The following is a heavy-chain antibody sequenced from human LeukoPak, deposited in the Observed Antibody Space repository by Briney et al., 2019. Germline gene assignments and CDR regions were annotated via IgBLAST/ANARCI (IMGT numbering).Heavy chain of an antibody. Sequence: GGSLRLSCVASGFSFDDYGMHWVRQAPGKGLEWVSGISWNSRSIGYADSVKGRFTISRDNAKNSLYLQMNSLRAEDTALYYCAKDLSTMVRGVISPYYYGMDVWGQGTTVTVSS. CDR1: GFSFDDYG. J-gene: IGHJ6*02. V-gene: IGHV3-9*01. D-gene: IGHD3-10*01. CDR3: AKDLSTMVRGVISPYYYGMDV. CDR2: ISWNSRSI.